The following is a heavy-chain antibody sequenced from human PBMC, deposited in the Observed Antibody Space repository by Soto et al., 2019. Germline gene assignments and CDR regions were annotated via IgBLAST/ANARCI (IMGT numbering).Heavy chain of an antibody. CDR2: IYYSGST. J-gene: IGHJ6*02. CDR1: GGSISSGGYY. CDR3: AREGVRGVISYYGMDV. D-gene: IGHD3-10*01. V-gene: IGHV4-31*01. Sequence: QVQLQESGPGLVKPSQTLSLTCTVSGGSISSGGYYWSWIRQHPGKGLEWIGYIYYSGSTYYNPSLKSPVTISVDKSKNQFSLKLSSVTAADTAVYYWAREGVRGVISYYGMDVWGQGTTVTVSS.